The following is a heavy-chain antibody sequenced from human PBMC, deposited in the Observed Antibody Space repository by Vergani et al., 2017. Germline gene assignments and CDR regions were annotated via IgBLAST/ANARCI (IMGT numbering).Heavy chain of an antibody. V-gene: IGHV1-3*01. CDR3: VRIDLEPIVGATRLSVDY. J-gene: IGHJ4*02. D-gene: IGHD1-26*01. Sequence: QVQLVQSGAEVKKPGSSVKVPCKGSGYTFTSYAMHWVRQAPGQRIEWMGWINAGNGNTKYSQKFQGRFTMTRDTSTSTVYMELSSLISEDTAVYYCVRIDLEPIVGATRLSVDYWGQGTLVTVSS. CDR1: GYTFTSYA. CDR2: INAGNGNT.